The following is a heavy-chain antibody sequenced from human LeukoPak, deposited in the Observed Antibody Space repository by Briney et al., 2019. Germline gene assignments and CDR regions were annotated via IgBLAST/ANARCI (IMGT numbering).Heavy chain of an antibody. Sequence: TSETLSLTCTVSGGSISSSSYYWGWIRQPPGKGLEWIGSIYYSGSTYYNPSLKSRVTISVDTSKNQFSLKLSSVTAADTAVYYCARVFIPGFWSGYGITYYFDYWGQGTLVTVSS. CDR3: ARVFIPGFWSGYGITYYFDY. J-gene: IGHJ4*02. CDR1: GGSISSSSYY. CDR2: IYYSGST. D-gene: IGHD3-3*01. V-gene: IGHV4-39*07.